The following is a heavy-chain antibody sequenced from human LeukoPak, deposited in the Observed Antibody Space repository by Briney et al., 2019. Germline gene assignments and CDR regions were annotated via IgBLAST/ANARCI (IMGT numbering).Heavy chain of an antibody. J-gene: IGHJ3*01. CDR2: TYYRSKWYN. V-gene: IGHV6-1*01. CDR3: AGGGQGDGYSADEAFDF. D-gene: IGHD5-24*01. Sequence: SQTLSLTCAISGDSVSGNNTAYNWIRQSPSRGLEWLGRTYYRSKWYNDYAVSVKSRITINPDTSKNQLSLQLNSVTPEDTAVYYCAGGGQGDGYSADEAFDFWGQGTMVTVSS. CDR1: GDSVSGNNTA.